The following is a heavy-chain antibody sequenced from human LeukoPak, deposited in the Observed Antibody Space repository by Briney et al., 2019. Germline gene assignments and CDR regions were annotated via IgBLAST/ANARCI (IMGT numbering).Heavy chain of an antibody. J-gene: IGHJ4*02. CDR1: GGSFSGYY. CDR2: INHSGST. V-gene: IGHV4-34*01. CDR3: AREGRGRRDGYNYLGYFDY. D-gene: IGHD5-24*01. Sequence: PSETLSLTCAVYGGSFSGYYWSWIRQPPGKGPEWVGEINHSGSTNYNPSLKSRVTISVDTSKNQFSLKLSSVTAADTAVYYCAREGRGRRDGYNYLGYFDYWGQGTLVTVSS.